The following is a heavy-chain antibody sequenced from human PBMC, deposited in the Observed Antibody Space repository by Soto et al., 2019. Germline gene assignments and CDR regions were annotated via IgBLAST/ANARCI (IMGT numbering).Heavy chain of an antibody. CDR2: ISSSSSYI. J-gene: IGHJ5*02. CDR1: GFTFSSYS. CDR3: ARARIAAANGWFDP. Sequence: GGSLRLSCAASGFTFSSYSMNWVRQAPGKGLEWVSSISSSSSYIYYADSVKGRFTISRDNAKNSLYLQMNSLRAEDTAVYYCARARIAAANGWFDPGGQGTRVTVSP. V-gene: IGHV3-21*01. D-gene: IGHD6-13*01.